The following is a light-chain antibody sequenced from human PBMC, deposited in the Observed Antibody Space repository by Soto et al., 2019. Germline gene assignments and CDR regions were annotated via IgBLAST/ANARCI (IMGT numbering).Light chain of an antibody. CDR1: QSVRSER. V-gene: IGKV3D-20*02. CDR2: DAS. Sequence: EIVLTQSPYTLSLSPGERATLSCGAGQSVRSERLAWYQQKRGQAPTLLMFDASSRASGTPERYSGSGSGTDFTLTISRLEPEDFAVYYCQQRSNWPPTFGQGTRLEIK. CDR3: QQRSNWPPT. J-gene: IGKJ5*01.